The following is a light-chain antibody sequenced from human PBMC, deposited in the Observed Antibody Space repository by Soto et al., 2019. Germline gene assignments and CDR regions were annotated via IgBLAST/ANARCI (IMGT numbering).Light chain of an antibody. V-gene: IGLV2-14*01. CDR3: SSYTTSGILV. J-gene: IGLJ2*01. CDR1: SSDVGGYNY. CDR2: DVS. Sequence: QSALTQPASVSGSPGQSITISCTGTSSDVGGYNYVSWYQQHPGKAPKLMIYDVSNRPSGVSNRFSGSKSGNTASLTISGRQAEDEADYYCSSYTTSGILVFGGGTKLTVL.